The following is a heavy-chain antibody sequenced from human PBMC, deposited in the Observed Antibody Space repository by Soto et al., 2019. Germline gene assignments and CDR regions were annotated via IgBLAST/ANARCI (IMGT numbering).Heavy chain of an antibody. Sequence: QVQLQQWGAGLLKPSETLSLTCAVYGGSFSGYYWSWIRQPPGKGLEWIGEINHSGGTNYNPSLKCRVTISVHTSKTQFSLKLSSVTAADTAVYYCARGSPPSIVATMRNRGRSGYFQHWGQGTLVTVSS. CDR3: ARGSPPSIVATMRNRGRSGYFQH. CDR1: GGSFSGYY. V-gene: IGHV4-34*01. CDR2: INHSGGT. J-gene: IGHJ1*01. D-gene: IGHD5-12*01.